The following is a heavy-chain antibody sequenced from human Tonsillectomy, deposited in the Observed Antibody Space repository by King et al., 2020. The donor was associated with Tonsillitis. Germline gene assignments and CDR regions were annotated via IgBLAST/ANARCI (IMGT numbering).Heavy chain of an antibody. D-gene: IGHD6-13*01. CDR3: AKDRAAGIFDY. CDR1: GFTFSSYG. V-gene: IGHV3-30*02. CDR2: IHYDGTNE. Sequence: VQLVESGGGVVQPGGSLRLSCAASGFTFSSYGMHWVRQAPGKGLEWVAFIHYDGTNEYYADSVKGRFTISRDNSKNTLYLQMNSLRAEDTAIYYCAKDRAAGIFDYWGQGTLVTVSS. J-gene: IGHJ4*02.